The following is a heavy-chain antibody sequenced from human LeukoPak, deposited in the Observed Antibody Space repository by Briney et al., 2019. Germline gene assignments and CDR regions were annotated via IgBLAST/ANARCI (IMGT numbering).Heavy chain of an antibody. CDR2: IYYSGST. CDR1: GGSISSGGYY. J-gene: IGHJ5*02. V-gene: IGHV4-61*08. D-gene: IGHD5-12*01. CDR3: ARQEEWLRFGWFDP. Sequence: PSETLSLTCTVSGGSISSGGYYWSWIRQHPGKGLEWIGYIYYSGSTNYNPSLKSRVTISVDTSKNQFSLKLSSVTAADTAVYYCARQEEWLRFGWFDPWGQGTLVTVSS.